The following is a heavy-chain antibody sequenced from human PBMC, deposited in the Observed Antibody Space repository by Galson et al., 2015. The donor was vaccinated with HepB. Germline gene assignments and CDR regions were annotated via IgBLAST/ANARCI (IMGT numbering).Heavy chain of an antibody. CDR3: ARGQGGYAAAHDS. CDR1: GDTFSSYA. CDR2: IIPMFGTS. V-gene: IGHV1-69*01. D-gene: IGHD5-12*01. J-gene: IGHJ4*02. Sequence: SCKASGDTFSSYAISWVRQAPGQGLEWMGGIIPMFGTSNYAQKFQGRVTITADESTSTAYMELSSLRSGDTALYYCARGQGGYAAAHDSWGQGTLVTVSS.